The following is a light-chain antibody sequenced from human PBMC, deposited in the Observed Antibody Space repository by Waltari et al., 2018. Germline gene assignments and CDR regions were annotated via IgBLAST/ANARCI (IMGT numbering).Light chain of an antibody. CDR3: QQSYYSVT. J-gene: IGKJ3*01. CDR2: AAS. Sequence: DIRMTQSPSSLSASVGDRVIITCRASQNIASYLNWYQQKPGKAPKVLIYAASTLQSGVPSRFSGSGSGTDFTLTISSLQPEDFATYYCQQSYYSVTFGPGTKVDI. V-gene: IGKV1-39*01. CDR1: QNIASY.